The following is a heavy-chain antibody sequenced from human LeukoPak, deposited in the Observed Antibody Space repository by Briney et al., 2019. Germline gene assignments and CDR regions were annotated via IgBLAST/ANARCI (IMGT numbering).Heavy chain of an antibody. V-gene: IGHV3-23*01. Sequence: GGSLRLSCAASGFTFSSYAMSWVRQAPGKGLEWVSSISSSGGDTYYADSVKGRFTISRDNSKNTLDVQMNSLRAEDTAVYYCAKEPYYYDSSGYRHFDFWGQGTLATVS. D-gene: IGHD3-22*01. CDR3: AKEPYYYDSSGYRHFDF. CDR2: ISSSGGDT. J-gene: IGHJ4*02. CDR1: GFTFSSYA.